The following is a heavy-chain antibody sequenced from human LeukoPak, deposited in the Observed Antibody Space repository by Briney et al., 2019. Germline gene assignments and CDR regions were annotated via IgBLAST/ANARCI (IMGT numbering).Heavy chain of an antibody. CDR2: IIPILGIA. D-gene: IGHD2-2*01. CDR3: ARGDGRYCSSTSCPYDY. CDR1: GGTFSSYA. J-gene: IGHJ4*02. V-gene: IGHV1-69*04. Sequence: SVKVSCKASGGTFSSYAISWVRQAPGQGLEWMGRIIPILGIANYAQKFQGRVTITADKSTSTAYMELSRLRSDDTAVYYCARGDGRYCSSTSCPYDYWGQGTLVTVSS.